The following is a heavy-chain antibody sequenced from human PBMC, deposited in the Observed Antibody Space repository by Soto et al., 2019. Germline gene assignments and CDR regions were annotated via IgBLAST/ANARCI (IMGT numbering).Heavy chain of an antibody. CDR3: AKDQVHGLWFGELFSY. Sequence: LRLSCAASGFTFSSYGMHWVRQAPGKGLEWVAVISYDGSNKYFADSVKGRFTISRDNSKNTLYLQMNSLRAEDTAVYYCAKDQVHGLWFGELFSYWGQGTLVTVSS. CDR1: GFTFSSYG. CDR2: ISYDGSNK. D-gene: IGHD3-10*01. J-gene: IGHJ4*02. V-gene: IGHV3-30*18.